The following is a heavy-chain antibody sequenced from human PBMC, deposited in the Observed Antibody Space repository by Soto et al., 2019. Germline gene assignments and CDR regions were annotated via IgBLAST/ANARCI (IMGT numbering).Heavy chain of an antibody. CDR3: ARDYDSSGDY. CDR1: GGSISTSSYY. D-gene: IGHD3-22*01. J-gene: IGHJ4*02. V-gene: IGHV4-39*01. CDR2: IYYSGST. Sequence: QLQLQESGPGLVKPSETLSLTCTVSGGSISTSSYYWGWIRQPPGKGLEWIGSIYYSGSTYYNPSRKSRVTISVDTSKNQFSLKLSSFTAADTAVYYCARDYDSSGDYWGQGTLVTVSS.